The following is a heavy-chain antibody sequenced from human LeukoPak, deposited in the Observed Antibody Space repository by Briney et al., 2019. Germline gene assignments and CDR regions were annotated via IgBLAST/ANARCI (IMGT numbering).Heavy chain of an antibody. CDR1: GVSISSYY. V-gene: IGHV4-59*08. CDR2: IYYSGST. D-gene: IGHD3-22*01. Sequence: SETLSLTCTVSGVSISSYYWSWIRQPPGKGLEWIGYIYYSGSTNYNPSLKSRVTISVDTSKNQFSLKLSSVTAADTAVYYCARVPFNTMIDYWGQGTLVTVSS. J-gene: IGHJ4*02. CDR3: ARVPFNTMIDY.